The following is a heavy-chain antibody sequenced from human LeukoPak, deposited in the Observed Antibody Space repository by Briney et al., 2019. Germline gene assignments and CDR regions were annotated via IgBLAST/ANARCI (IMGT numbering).Heavy chain of an antibody. J-gene: IGHJ4*02. D-gene: IGHD7-27*01. CDR2: IKSKTYGETT. Sequence: GGSLRLSCKASGFTFADYAISWVRQAPGKGLEWLGFIKSKTYGETTEYAASVKGRFTISRDDSNSIAYLQMNNLKIEDTAVYYCTRTGGWGQGTLVTVSS. CDR3: TRTGG. V-gene: IGHV3-49*04. CDR1: GFTFADYA.